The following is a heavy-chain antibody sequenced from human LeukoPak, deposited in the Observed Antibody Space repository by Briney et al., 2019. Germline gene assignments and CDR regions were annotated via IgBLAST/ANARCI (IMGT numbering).Heavy chain of an antibody. CDR3: ARGPAVYAILHPSPPP. D-gene: IGHD2-8*01. CDR1: GGSFSGYY. V-gene: IGHV4-34*01. J-gene: IGHJ5*02. Sequence: SETLSLTCAVYGGSFSGYYWSWIRQPPGKGLEWIGEINHSGSTNYNPSLKSRVTISVDTSKNQFSLKLSSVTAADAAVYYCARGPAVYAILHPSPPPWGQGTLVTVSS. CDR2: INHSGST.